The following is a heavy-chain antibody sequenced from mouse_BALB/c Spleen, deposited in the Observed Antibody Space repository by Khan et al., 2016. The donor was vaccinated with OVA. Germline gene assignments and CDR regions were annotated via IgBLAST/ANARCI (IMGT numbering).Heavy chain of an antibody. CDR1: GFSLTSYG. D-gene: IGHD2-4*01. V-gene: IGHV2-2*02. J-gene: IGHJ3*01. Sequence: VQLQESGPGLVQPSQSLSITCTVSGFSLTSYGVHWVRQSPGKGLEWLGVIWSGGSTDYNEAFISRLSISKDNSKSQVFFQMNSLQGNDTAIYYCARNYDYDEGLAYWGQGTLVTVSA. CDR3: ARNYDYDEGLAY. CDR2: IWSGGST.